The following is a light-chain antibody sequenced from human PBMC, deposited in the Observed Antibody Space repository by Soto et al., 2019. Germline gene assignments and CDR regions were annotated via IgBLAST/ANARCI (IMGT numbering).Light chain of an antibody. V-gene: IGLV2-14*01. CDR2: EVT. J-gene: IGLJ2*01. CDR1: SNDDVYYKY. CDR3: SSHTNNILV. Sequence: QSALTQPASVSGSPGQSITICCTGISNDDVYYKYVSWYKQHPGTAPKLMIYEVTNRPSGVSNRFSGSKSGNTASLTISGLQAEDEADYYCSSHTNNILVFGGGTKLTVL.